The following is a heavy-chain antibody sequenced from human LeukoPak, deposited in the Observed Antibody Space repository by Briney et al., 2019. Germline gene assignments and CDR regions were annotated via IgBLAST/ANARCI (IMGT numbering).Heavy chain of an antibody. CDR3: ARKVIAAAAHYFDY. CDR1: GGSMIGFY. V-gene: IGHV4-59*08. Sequence: SETLSLTCTVSGGSMIGFYWSWVRLPPGKGLEWLAYIYSSGGTSYNPPLKSRATISLDTSKNQFSLKVNFVTAADTGVYYCARKVIAAAAHYFDYWGQGTLVTVSP. D-gene: IGHD6-13*01. J-gene: IGHJ4*02. CDR2: IYSSGGT.